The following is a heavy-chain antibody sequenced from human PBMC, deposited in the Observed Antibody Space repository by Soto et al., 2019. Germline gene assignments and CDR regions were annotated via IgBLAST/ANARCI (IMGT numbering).Heavy chain of an antibody. CDR3: AQDVGD. Sequence: QLQLVQSGTELKKPGSSVKVSCKASGGSFSTYSITWVRQAPGQGPEWMGRIIPMLDITDYAQKFQGRVTITGDKSTSTAYMELIRLTSEDTAVYYCAQDVGDLGQGTLVTVSS. CDR2: IIPMLDIT. J-gene: IGHJ1*01. D-gene: IGHD1-26*01. V-gene: IGHV1-69*04. CDR1: GGSFSTYS.